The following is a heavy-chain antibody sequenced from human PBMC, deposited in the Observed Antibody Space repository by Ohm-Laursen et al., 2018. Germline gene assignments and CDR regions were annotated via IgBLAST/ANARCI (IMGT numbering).Heavy chain of an antibody. Sequence: GTLSLTCTVSGDSINNYYWSWIRQPAGKGLEWIGRMYATGSSNYNPSLNSRVTMSVDTSRNQFSLKLTSVTAADTAVYYCAVSEVRCSFTYLADFWGQGTLVTVPS. CDR1: GDSINNYY. CDR2: MYATGSS. CDR3: AVSEVRCSFTYLADF. J-gene: IGHJ4*02. D-gene: IGHD3-3*01. V-gene: IGHV4-4*07.